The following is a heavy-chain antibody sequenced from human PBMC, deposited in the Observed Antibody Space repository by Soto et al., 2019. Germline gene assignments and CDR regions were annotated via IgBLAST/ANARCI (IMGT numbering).Heavy chain of an antibody. CDR2: INPNSGGT. D-gene: IGHD1-7*01. V-gene: IGHV1-2*04. J-gene: IGHJ4*02. Sequence: GASVKVSCKASGYTFTGYYMHWVRQAPGQGLEWMGWINPNSGGTNYAQKFQGWVTMTRDTSISTAYMELSRLRSDDTAVYYCARSFNLDLPDFWSQGTLVPVSA. CDR1: GYTFTGYY. CDR3: ARSFNLDLPDF.